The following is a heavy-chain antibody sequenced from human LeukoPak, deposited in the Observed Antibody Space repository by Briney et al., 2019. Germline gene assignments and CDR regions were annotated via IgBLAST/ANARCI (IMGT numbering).Heavy chain of an antibody. CDR3: ARHGDKLTSYPMDY. CDR1: GGSISGYY. CDR2: VHYSGST. J-gene: IGHJ4*02. D-gene: IGHD1-26*01. Sequence: KPSETLSLTCSVSGGSISGYYWSRIRQPPGKGLEWIAYVHYSGSTNYNHSLKSRLTVSVDTSKNQFSLKLNSVTAADTAVYYCARHGDKLTSYPMDYWGQGALVTVSS. V-gene: IGHV4-59*08.